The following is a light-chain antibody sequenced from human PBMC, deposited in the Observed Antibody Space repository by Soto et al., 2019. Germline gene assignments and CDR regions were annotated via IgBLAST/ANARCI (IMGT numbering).Light chain of an antibody. J-gene: IGKJ2*01. V-gene: IGKV4-1*01. CDR2: WAS. CDR3: HQYLSAPFT. Sequence: TVMTQSPDSLALSLVERATINCKSSQPVLYSSNNRNYLAWYQQRPGQPPKLLIYWASTRESGVPDRYSGSGSGTEFTLTTTNLQAADVAVSYCHQYLSAPFTCGQGPKLEIK. CDR1: QPVLYSSNNRNY.